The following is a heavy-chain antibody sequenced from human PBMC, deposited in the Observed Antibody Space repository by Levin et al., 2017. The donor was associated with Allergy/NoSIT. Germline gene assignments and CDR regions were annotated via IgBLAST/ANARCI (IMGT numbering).Heavy chain of an antibody. D-gene: IGHD1/OR15-1a*01. CDR3: TTDNNGSPEY. CDR1: GLTFSNPY. J-gene: IGHJ4*02. CDR2: IRNRAAGYTT. Sequence: AGGSLRLSCVGSGLTFSNPYMNWVRQAPGKGLEWVGRIRNRAAGYTTEYAASVKGRFTVSRDDSESSVYLQMNGLKAEDTAVYYCTTDNNGSPEYWGQGTPVTVSS. V-gene: IGHV3-72*01.